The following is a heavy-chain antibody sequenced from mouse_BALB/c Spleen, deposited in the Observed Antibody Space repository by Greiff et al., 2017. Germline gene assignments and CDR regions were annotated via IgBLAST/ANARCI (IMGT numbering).Heavy chain of an antibody. CDR3: ARPDRYEGYFDY. D-gene: IGHD2-14*01. CDR1: GFSLTSYG. CDR2: IWSSGST. V-gene: IGHV2-2*02. Sequence: VKLMESGPGLVQPSQSLSITCTVSGFSLTSYGVHWVRQSPGKGLEWLGVIWSSGSTDYNAAFISRLSISKDNSKSQVFFKMNSLQANDTAIYYCARPDRYEGYFDYWGQGTTLTVSS. J-gene: IGHJ2*01.